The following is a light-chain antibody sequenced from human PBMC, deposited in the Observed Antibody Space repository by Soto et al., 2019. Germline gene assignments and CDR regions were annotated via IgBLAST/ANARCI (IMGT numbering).Light chain of an antibody. CDR3: QQTYSIPYT. CDR2: AAS. J-gene: IGKJ2*01. Sequence: DMQMTQSPSSLSASVGDRVTITCRASQSISNYLNWYQQKPGKAPKLLISAASSLQSGVPSRFSGSGFGTDLTLTISSLQPEDFATYYCQQTYSIPYTFGQGTKLEIK. V-gene: IGKV1-39*01. CDR1: QSISNY.